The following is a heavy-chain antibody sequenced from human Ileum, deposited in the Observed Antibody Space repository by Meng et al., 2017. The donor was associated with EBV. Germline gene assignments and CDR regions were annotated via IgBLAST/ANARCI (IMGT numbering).Heavy chain of an antibody. CDR3: ALFTRSWFDP. CDR2: IYWDDDK. CDR1: GFSLSISGVG. Sequence: QITLKESGPTLVKPXQTXTLTCTFSGFSLSISGVGVGWIRQPPGKALEWLALIYWDDDKRYSPSLKSRLTITKDTSKNQVVLTLTNMDPVDTATYYCALFTRSWFDPWGQGTLVTVSS. V-gene: IGHV2-5*02. J-gene: IGHJ5*02. D-gene: IGHD2-2*01.